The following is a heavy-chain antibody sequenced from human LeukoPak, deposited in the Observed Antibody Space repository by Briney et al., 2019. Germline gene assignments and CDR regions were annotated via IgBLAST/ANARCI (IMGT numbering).Heavy chain of an antibody. D-gene: IGHD4-23*01. Sequence: PSQTLSLTCTVSGASISGSISGGTYYWNWIRQPPGKGPEWIGEINNSGSTNYNPSLTSRVTISVDTSKNQFSLKLSSVTAADTAVYYCARGLGKNYGGSGDGGSDYWGQGTLVTVSS. CDR1: GASISGSISGGTYY. CDR3: ARGLGKNYGGSGDGGSDY. J-gene: IGHJ4*02. CDR2: INNSGST. V-gene: IGHV4-34*01.